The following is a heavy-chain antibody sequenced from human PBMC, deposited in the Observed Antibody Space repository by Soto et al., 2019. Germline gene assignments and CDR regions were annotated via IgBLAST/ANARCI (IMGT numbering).Heavy chain of an antibody. Sequence: GGSLRLSCAASGFSFSSYGMHWVRQAPGRGLEWVALISFDGTDKYYADSVKGRFTISRDTSKNTLYLQMNSLRAEDTAVYYCAKELRGSRHYLAYWGQGTPVTVSS. CDR3: AKELRGSRHYLAY. J-gene: IGHJ4*02. D-gene: IGHD3-10*01. CDR2: ISFDGTDK. V-gene: IGHV3-30*18. CDR1: GFSFSSYG.